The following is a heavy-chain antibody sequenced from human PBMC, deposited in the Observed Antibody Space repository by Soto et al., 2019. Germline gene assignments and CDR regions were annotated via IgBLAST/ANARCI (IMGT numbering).Heavy chain of an antibody. J-gene: IGHJ4*02. Sequence: SVTVSCKASGGSCSSSAISWVRQAQKPVLEWVGGIIPIFVTSHYAQKFQGRVTITADESTNTAYMELSSLTSEDTAVYYCARSLDYHDYTGYSTVGVYFDYWVLGTLVTVSS. CDR3: ARSLDYHDYTGYSTVGVYFDY. CDR2: IIPIFVTS. D-gene: IGHD3-22*01. V-gene: IGHV1-69*01. CDR1: GGSCSSSA.